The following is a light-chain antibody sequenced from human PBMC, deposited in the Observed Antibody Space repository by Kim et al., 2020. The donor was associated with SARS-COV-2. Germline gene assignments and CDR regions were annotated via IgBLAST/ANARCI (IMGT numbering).Light chain of an antibody. CDR1: TANIGSGYV. CDR3: QSYDSSLSGYVV. J-gene: IGLJ2*01. Sequence: VTISSTGSTANIGSGYVLHWYQQLPGTAPKLLIYGNSNRPPGVPDRFSGSKSGTSASLAITGLQAEDEADYYCQSYDSSLSGYVVFGGGTQLTVL. V-gene: IGLV1-40*01. CDR2: GNS.